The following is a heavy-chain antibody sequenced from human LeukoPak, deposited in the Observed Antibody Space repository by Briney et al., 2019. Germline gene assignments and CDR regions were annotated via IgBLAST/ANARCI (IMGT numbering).Heavy chain of an antibody. CDR1: GGSINIYY. CDR3: ARGGYSFVGFFDY. D-gene: IGHD5-18*01. V-gene: IGHV4-59*08. CDR2: IYYSGST. J-gene: IGHJ4*02. Sequence: SETLSLTCTVSGGSINIYYWSWIRQPPGKGLEWIGYIYYSGSTNYNPSLKSRVTISVDTSKNQFSLKLSSVTAADTAVYYCARGGYSFVGFFDYWGQGTLVTVSS.